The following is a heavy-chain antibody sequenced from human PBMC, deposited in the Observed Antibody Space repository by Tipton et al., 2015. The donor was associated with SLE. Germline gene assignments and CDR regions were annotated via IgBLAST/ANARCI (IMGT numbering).Heavy chain of an antibody. CDR1: GFSFNSYT. CDR2: VSSGSSFV. CDR3: ASTVITLGAIDI. Sequence: SLRLSCVASGFSFNSYTVNWVRQVPGKGLEWVSSVSSGSSFVYYSDSVKGRFTSSRDNAENSLFLQMNSLRPEDTAVYYCASTVITLGAIDIWGQGAMVTVSS. J-gene: IGHJ3*02. D-gene: IGHD3-16*01. V-gene: IGHV3-21*03.